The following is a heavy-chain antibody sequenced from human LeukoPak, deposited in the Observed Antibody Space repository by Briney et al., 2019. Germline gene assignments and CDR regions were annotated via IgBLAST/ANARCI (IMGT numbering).Heavy chain of an antibody. Sequence: GGSLRLSCAASGFTFSSYAMHWVRQAPGKGLEWVAVISYDGSNKYYADSVKGRFTISRDNSKNTLYLQMNSLRTEDTAVYYCARDRYSGSYYEAYWGQGTLVTVS. J-gene: IGHJ4*02. D-gene: IGHD1-26*01. CDR1: GFTFSSYA. CDR3: ARDRYSGSYYEAY. V-gene: IGHV3-30-3*01. CDR2: ISYDGSNK.